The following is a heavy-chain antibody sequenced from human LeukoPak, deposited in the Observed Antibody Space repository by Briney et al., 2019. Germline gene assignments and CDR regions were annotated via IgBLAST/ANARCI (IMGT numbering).Heavy chain of an antibody. Sequence: QPGGSLRLSCAASGFTFSSYWMSWVRQAPGKGLEWVANIKQDGSEKYYVDSVKGRFTISRDNAKNSLYLQMNSLRAEDTAVYYCARGGVFSSGWYADYWGQGTLVSVSS. V-gene: IGHV3-7*01. CDR1: GFTFSSYW. J-gene: IGHJ4*02. D-gene: IGHD6-19*01. CDR3: ARGGVFSSGWYADY. CDR2: IKQDGSEK.